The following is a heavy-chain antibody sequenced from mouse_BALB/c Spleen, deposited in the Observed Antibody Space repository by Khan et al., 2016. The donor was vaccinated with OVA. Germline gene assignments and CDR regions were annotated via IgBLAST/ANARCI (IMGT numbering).Heavy chain of an antibody. Sequence: EVQLQESGPGLVKPSQSLSLTCTVTGYSITSGYAWNWIRQFPGNKLEWMGYISYSGSTSYNPSLRSRISITRDTSKNQLFLQLNSLTSEDTANCSCAKNNYYDYAMDYWGQGTSVTVSS. CDR1: GYSITSGYA. J-gene: IGHJ4*01. CDR3: AKNNYYDYAMDY. D-gene: IGHD1-1*01. CDR2: ISYSGST. V-gene: IGHV3-2*02.